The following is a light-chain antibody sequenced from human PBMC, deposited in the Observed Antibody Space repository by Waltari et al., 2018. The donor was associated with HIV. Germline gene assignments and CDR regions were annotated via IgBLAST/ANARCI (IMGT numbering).Light chain of an antibody. Sequence: QTVVTQEPSLTVSPGGTVPLTCASSTGAVTSGNYPNWFQQKPGHAPRALIYSTNKKHSWTPARFSDSLLGGKAALTLSGVQPEDEAEYYCLLYYGGQGYVFGTGTKVTVL. CDR3: LLYYGGQGYV. CDR2: STN. CDR1: TGAVTSGNY. J-gene: IGLJ1*01. V-gene: IGLV7-43*01.